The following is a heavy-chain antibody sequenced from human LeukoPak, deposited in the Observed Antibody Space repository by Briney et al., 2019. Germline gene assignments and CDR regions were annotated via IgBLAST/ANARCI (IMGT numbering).Heavy chain of an antibody. CDR3: ATYSSGWKFEH. CDR2: IKTKTAAGTS. CDR1: GFIFKNAW. Sequence: KPGGSLRLSCAASGFIFKNAWMTWVRRAPGKGLEWVARIKTKTAAGTSDYGAPVRGRFIISRDDSNDTLHLQMDNLKTEDTGVYYCATYSSGWKFEHWGQGTLVSVSS. V-gene: IGHV3-15*01. J-gene: IGHJ4*02. D-gene: IGHD6-19*01.